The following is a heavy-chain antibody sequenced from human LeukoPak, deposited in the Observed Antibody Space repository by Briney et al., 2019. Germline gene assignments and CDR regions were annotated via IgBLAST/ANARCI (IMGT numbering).Heavy chain of an antibody. CDR3: ARGYKRVRGAKPAFDP. CDR2: MNPNSGNT. CDR1: GYTFTSYD. V-gene: IGHV1-8*01. Sequence: ASVKVSCKASGYTFTSYDINWVRQATGQGLEWMGWMNPNSGNTGYAQKFQGRVTMTRNTSISTAYMELSSLRSEDTAVYYCARGYKRVRGAKPAFDPWGQGTLVTVSS. J-gene: IGHJ5*02. D-gene: IGHD3-10*01.